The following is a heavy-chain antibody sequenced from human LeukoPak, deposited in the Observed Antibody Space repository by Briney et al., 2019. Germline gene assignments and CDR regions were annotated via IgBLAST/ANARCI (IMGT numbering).Heavy chain of an antibody. J-gene: IGHJ4*02. V-gene: IGHV1-2*02. D-gene: IGHD1-14*01. CDR1: GFTFTDYY. CDR2: INPHSGVT. Sequence: GASVKVSCKASGFTFTDYYMHWVRLAPGQGLEWMGYINPHSGVTSFPQKFRGRATLTTDTSISAAYMELSSLISDDTAMYYCVREGITKAFDLWGQGALVTVSS. CDR3: VREGITKAFDL.